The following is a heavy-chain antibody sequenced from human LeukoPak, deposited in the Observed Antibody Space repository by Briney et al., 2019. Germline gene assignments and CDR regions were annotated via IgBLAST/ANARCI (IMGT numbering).Heavy chain of an antibody. CDR3: AVELERAPFDY. Sequence: ASVKVSYKASGFTFTSSAVQWVRQARGQRLEWIGWIVVGSGNTNYAQKFQERVTITRDMSTSTAYMELSSLRSEDTAVYYCAVELERAPFDYWGQGTLVTVSS. CDR2: IVVGSGNT. J-gene: IGHJ4*02. V-gene: IGHV1-58*01. D-gene: IGHD1-1*01. CDR1: GFTFTSSA.